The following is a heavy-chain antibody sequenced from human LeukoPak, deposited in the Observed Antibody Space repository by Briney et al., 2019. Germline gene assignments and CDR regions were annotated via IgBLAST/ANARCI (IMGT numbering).Heavy chain of an antibody. V-gene: IGHV3-23*01. CDR1: GFTFSSYA. CDR2: ISGSGGST. D-gene: IGHD5-24*01. CDR3: AKPRVATIRRDAFDI. Sequence: GGSLRLSCAASGFTFSSYAMSWVRQAPGEGLEWVSAISGSGGSTYYADSVKGRFTISRDNSKNTLYLQMNSLRAEDTAVYYCAKPRVATIRRDAFDIWGQGTMVTVSS. J-gene: IGHJ3*02.